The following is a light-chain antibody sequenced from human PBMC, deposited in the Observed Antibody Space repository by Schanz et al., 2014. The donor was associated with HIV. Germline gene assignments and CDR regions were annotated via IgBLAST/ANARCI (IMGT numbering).Light chain of an antibody. J-gene: IGKJ2*01. CDR1: QSVSSNY. Sequence: ETVLTQSPGTLSLSPRERATLSCRASQSVSSNYLAWYQQKPSQAPRLLIYAASSRATGIPDRFSGSGSGTDFTLTVNRLEPEDVAVYYCQQYGSSPKAFGQGTKLEI. CDR3: QQYGSSPKA. CDR2: AAS. V-gene: IGKV3-20*01.